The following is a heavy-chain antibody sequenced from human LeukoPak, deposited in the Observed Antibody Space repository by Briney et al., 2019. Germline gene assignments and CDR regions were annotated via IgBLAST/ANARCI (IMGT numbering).Heavy chain of an antibody. Sequence: GRSLRLSCAASGFTFSSCGMHWVRQAPGKGLEWVAVISYDGSNKYYADSVKGRFTISRDNSKNTLYLQMNSLRAEDTAVYYCAKCHRYFDWLPFDYWGQGTLVTVSS. D-gene: IGHD3-9*01. CDR2: ISYDGSNK. V-gene: IGHV3-30*18. CDR3: AKCHRYFDWLPFDY. J-gene: IGHJ4*02. CDR1: GFTFSSCG.